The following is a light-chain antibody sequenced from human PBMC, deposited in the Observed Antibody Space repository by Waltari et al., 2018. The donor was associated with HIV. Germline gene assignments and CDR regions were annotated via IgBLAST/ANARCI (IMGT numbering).Light chain of an antibody. J-gene: IGLJ2*01. CDR1: SLSSYF. CDR3: MSRDSSGVV. V-gene: IGLV3-19*01. CDR2: GKN. Sequence: SSELTQDPAVSVALGQTVRITCRGDSLSSYFASWYQQKPRQAPLLVIYGKNNRPSGIPDRLSVSTSGNTASLTITGTQAEDEADYYCMSRDSSGVVFGGGTKLTVL.